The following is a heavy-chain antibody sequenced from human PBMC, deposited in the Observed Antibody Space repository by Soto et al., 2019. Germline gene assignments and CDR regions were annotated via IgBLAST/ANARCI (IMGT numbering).Heavy chain of an antibody. CDR2: ISSSSSYI. J-gene: IGHJ6*02. CDR3: VRWAPAATYYYYGMDV. CDR1: GFTFSSYS. Sequence: GGSLRLSCAASGFTFSSYSMNWVRQAPGKGLEWVSSISSSSSYIYYADSVKGRFTISRDNAKNSLYLQMNSLRAEDTAVYYCVRWAPAATYYYYGMDVWGQGTTVTVSS. V-gene: IGHV3-21*01. D-gene: IGHD2-2*01.